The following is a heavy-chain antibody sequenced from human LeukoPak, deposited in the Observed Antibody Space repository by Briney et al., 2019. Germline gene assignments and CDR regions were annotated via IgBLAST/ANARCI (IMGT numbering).Heavy chain of an antibody. D-gene: IGHD7-27*01. V-gene: IGHV4-59*08. Sequence: PSETLSLTCTVSGGSISSYYWSWIRQPPGKGLEWIGYIYYSGSTNYNPSLKSRVTISVDTSKNQFSLKLSSVTAAGTAVYYCARREATNGGRIDYWGQGTLVTVSS. CDR2: IYYSGST. CDR3: ARREATNGGRIDY. CDR1: GGSISSYY. J-gene: IGHJ4*02.